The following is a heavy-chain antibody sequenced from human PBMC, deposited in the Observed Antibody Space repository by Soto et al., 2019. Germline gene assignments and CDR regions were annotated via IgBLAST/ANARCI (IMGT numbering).Heavy chain of an antibody. D-gene: IGHD6-6*01. CDR3: ARGIAARKFGHYGKGV. J-gene: IGHJ6*02. CDR1: GGSISSSSYY. V-gene: IGHV4-39*01. CDR2: IYYSGST. Sequence: SETLSLTCTVSGGSISSSSYYWGWIRQPPGKGLEWIGSIYYSGSTYYNPSLKSRVTISVDTSKNQFSLKLSSVTAADTSVYYCARGIAARKFGHYGKGVWGQGTTVTVSS.